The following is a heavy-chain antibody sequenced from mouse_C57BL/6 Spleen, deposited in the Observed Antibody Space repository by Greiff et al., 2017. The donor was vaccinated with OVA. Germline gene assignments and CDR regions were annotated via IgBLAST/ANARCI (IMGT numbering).Heavy chain of an antibody. CDR3: ARIPITTVVAPYAMDY. J-gene: IGHJ4*01. D-gene: IGHD1-1*01. Sequence: QVQLQQPGAELVKPGASVKMSCKASGYTFTSYWITWVKQRPGQGLEWIGDIYPGSGSTNYNEKFKSTATLTVDTSSSAAYLQLSSLTSEDSAVYYCARIPITTVVAPYAMDYWGQGTSVTVSS. V-gene: IGHV1-55*01. CDR1: GYTFTSYW. CDR2: IYPGSGST.